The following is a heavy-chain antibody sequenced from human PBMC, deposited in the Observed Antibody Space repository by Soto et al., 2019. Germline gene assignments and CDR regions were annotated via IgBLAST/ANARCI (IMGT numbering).Heavy chain of an antibody. V-gene: IGHV3-48*02. D-gene: IGHD3-10*01. CDR1: GFTFSSYS. Sequence: GGSLRLSCAASGFTFSSYSMNWVRQAPGKGLEWVSYISSSSSTIYYADSVKGRFTISRDNAKNSLYLKMNSLRDEDTAVYYCAREGSYYGSGSYGWFDPWGQGTLVTVSS. CDR2: ISSSSSTI. J-gene: IGHJ5*02. CDR3: AREGSYYGSGSYGWFDP.